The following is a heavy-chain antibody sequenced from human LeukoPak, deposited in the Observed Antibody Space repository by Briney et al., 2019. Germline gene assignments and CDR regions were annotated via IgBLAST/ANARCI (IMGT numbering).Heavy chain of an antibody. J-gene: IGHJ6*04. CDR1: GGSISSGGYY. CDR2: IYYRGRT. CDR3: ARDRWGYCSSTSCYVNYYYGMDV. V-gene: IGHV4-31*03. D-gene: IGHD2-2*01. Sequence: SQTLSLTCTVSGGSISSGGYYWSWIRQHPGKGLEWIGYIYYRGRTYYNPSLKSRVTISVDTSKNQFSLKLSSVTAADTAVYYCARDRWGYCSSTSCYVNYYYGMDVWGKGTTVTVSS.